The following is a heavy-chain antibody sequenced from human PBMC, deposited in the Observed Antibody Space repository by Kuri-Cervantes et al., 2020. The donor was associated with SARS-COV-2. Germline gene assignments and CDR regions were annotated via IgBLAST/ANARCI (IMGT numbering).Heavy chain of an antibody. D-gene: IGHD1-26*01. CDR1: GFTFSSYS. CDR2: ISSSSSYI. V-gene: IGHV3-21*01. J-gene: IGHJ5*02. CDR3: AGEDSGSYFRGRGMFDP. Sequence: GGSLRLSCAASGFTFSSYSMNRVRQAPGKGLEWVSSISSSSSYIYYADSVKGRFTISRDNAKNSLYLQMNSLRAEDTAVYYCAGEDSGSYFRGRGMFDPWGQGTLVTVSS.